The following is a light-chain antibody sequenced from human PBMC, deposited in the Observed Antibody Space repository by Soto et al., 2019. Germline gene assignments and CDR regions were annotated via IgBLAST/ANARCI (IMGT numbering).Light chain of an antibody. CDR1: QAISTY. Sequence: DIQLTHSPSLLSASVGDRVTITCRASQAISTYLAWYQQAPGKAPKXLILGAVILQSGVPSRFSGSGSGTDVTLTISSLQPEDVATDECQREYNNIRTFGQGTKVDIK. CDR2: GAV. J-gene: IGKJ1*01. V-gene: IGKV1-9*01. CDR3: QREYNNIRT.